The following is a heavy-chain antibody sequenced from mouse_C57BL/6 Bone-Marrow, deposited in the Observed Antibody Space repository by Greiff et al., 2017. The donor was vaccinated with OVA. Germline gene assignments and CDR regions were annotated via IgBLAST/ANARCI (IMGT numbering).Heavy chain of an antibody. V-gene: IGHV5-6*01. CDR2: ISSGGSYT. CDR3: ARRMPYGSSYDWYFDV. Sequence: EVQGVESGGDLVKPGGSLKLSCAASGFTFSSYGMSWVRQTPDKRLEWVATISSGGSYTYYPDSVKGRFTISRDNAKNTLYLQMSSLKSEDTAMYYCARRMPYGSSYDWYFDVWGTGTTVTVSS. D-gene: IGHD1-1*01. J-gene: IGHJ1*03. CDR1: GFTFSSYG.